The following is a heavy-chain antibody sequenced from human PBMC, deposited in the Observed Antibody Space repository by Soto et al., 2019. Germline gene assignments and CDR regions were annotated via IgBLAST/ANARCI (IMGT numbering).Heavy chain of an antibody. J-gene: IGHJ4*02. CDR3: ARDMNGVLGMGH. CDR1: GGSISSGGYY. Sequence: VQLQESGPGLVKPSQTLSLTCTVSGGSISSGGYYWSWIRQHPGKGLEWIGYIYYSGSTYYNPSLKSRVTISVDTSKNQFSLKLSSVTAADTVVYYCARDMNGVLGMGHWGQGTLVTVSS. D-gene: IGHD2-8*01. V-gene: IGHV4-31*03. CDR2: IYYSGST.